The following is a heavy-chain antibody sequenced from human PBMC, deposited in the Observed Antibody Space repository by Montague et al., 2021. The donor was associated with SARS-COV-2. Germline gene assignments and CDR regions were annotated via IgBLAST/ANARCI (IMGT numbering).Heavy chain of an antibody. CDR3: ARDTRIAMLVVVTRYGLDV. D-gene: IGHD3-22*01. Sequence: SETLSLTCTVSGGSISSSSYYWGWIRQPPGKGLEWIGSIYYTGSTYYNPSLKSRVTISVDTSKNQFSLKRSSVTVADTAVYYCARDTRIAMLVVVTRYGLDVWGQGTTVTVSS. CDR2: IYYTGST. V-gene: IGHV4-39*07. CDR1: GGSISSSSYY. J-gene: IGHJ6*02.